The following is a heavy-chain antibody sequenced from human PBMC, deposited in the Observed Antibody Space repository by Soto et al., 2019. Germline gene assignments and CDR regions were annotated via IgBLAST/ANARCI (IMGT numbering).Heavy chain of an antibody. V-gene: IGHV3-23*01. CDR3: AKGVPGIAVAGTGYFQH. D-gene: IGHD6-19*01. CDR1: GFTFSSYA. CDR2: ISGSGGST. J-gene: IGHJ1*01. Sequence: GGSLRLSCAASGFTFSSYAMSWVRQAPGKGLEWVSTISGSGGSTYYADSVKGRFTISRDSSKNTLYLQMNSLRAEDTAVYYCAKGVPGIAVAGTGYFQHLGQDTLVTVSS.